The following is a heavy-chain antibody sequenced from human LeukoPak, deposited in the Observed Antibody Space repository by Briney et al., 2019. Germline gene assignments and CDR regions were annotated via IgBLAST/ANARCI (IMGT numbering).Heavy chain of an antibody. Sequence: QAGGSLRLSCAASGFSFSSYGMHWVRQAPGKGLEWVSAISESGGYTKYADPVKGRFTISRNNSKNTLYLQMNSLKAEDTAAYYCATEDSSDYYSFDYWGQGTLVTVSS. J-gene: IGHJ4*02. V-gene: IGHV3-23*01. CDR3: ATEDSSDYYSFDY. D-gene: IGHD3-22*01. CDR2: ISESGGYT. CDR1: GFSFSSYG.